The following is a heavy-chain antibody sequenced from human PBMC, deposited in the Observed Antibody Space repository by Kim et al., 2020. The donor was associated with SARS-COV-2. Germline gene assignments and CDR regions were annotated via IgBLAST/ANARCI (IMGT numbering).Heavy chain of an antibody. CDR1: GGSISSGVYY. V-gene: IGHV4-31*03. CDR2: IYYSGST. CDR3: ARGDYVNIVYYGMDV. J-gene: IGHJ6*02. D-gene: IGHD4-17*01. Sequence: SETLSLTCTVSGGSISSGVYYWSWIRQHPGKGLEWIGYIYYSGSTYYNPSLKSRVTISVDTSKNQFSLKLSSVTAADTAVYYCARGDYVNIVYYGMDVWGQGTTVTVSS.